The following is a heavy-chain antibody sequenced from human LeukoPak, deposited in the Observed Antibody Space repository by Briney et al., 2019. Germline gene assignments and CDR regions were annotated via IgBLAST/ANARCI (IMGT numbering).Heavy chain of an antibody. D-gene: IGHD2-15*01. V-gene: IGHV3-23*01. CDR2: INDGGGRT. Sequence: GGSLRLSCAASGFIFSSYAMNWVRQAPGKGLEWVSAINDGGGRTYYADSVKGRFTISRDNSKNTLYLQMNSLRAEDTALYYCARQYCSGGDCYFFDWGQGTLVTVSS. CDR3: ARQYCSGGDCYFFD. CDR1: GFIFSSYA. J-gene: IGHJ4*02.